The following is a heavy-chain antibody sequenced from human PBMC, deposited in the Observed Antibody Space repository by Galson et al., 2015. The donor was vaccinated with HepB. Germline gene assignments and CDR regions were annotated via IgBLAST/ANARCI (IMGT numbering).Heavy chain of an antibody. J-gene: IGHJ6*03. CDR2: FSGSGAGT. V-gene: IGHV3-23*01. CDR3: AKGYSGYDYYYYYMDV. Sequence: SLRLSCAASGFTFSSSAMSWVRQAPGKGLEWVSVFSGSGAGTYYADSVKGRFTISRDNSKNTLYLQMNSLRAEDTAVYFCAKGYSGYDYYYYYMDVWGKGTTVTVSS. D-gene: IGHD5-12*01. CDR1: GFTFSSSA.